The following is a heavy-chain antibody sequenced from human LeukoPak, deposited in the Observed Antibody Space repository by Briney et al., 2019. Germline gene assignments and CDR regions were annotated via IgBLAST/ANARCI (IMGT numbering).Heavy chain of an antibody. Sequence: GGSLRLSCAASGLTFSNYWMSWVRQAPGKGLEWVANIKEDGSEKYYVDSMKGRFTISRDNAKNSLYLQMSSLRVEDTAVYYCARDRTGGYFDYWGQGTPVTVSS. J-gene: IGHJ4*02. CDR1: GLTFSNYW. D-gene: IGHD4-23*01. V-gene: IGHV3-7*03. CDR2: IKEDGSEK. CDR3: ARDRTGGYFDY.